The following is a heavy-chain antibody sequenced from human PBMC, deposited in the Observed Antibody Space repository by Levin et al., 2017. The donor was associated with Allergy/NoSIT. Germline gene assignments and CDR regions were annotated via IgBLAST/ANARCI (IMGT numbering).Heavy chain of an antibody. Sequence: GGSLRLSCAASGFTFSSYAMNWVRQAPGKGLEWVSAISGSGDSTYYADSVKGRFTISRDNSKNTLYVQMNSLRAEDTAVYYCAKRQYYDSSGYLGSIDYWGQGTLVTVSS. J-gene: IGHJ4*02. V-gene: IGHV3-23*01. CDR2: ISGSGDST. D-gene: IGHD3-22*01. CDR1: GFTFSSYA. CDR3: AKRQYYDSSGYLGSIDY.